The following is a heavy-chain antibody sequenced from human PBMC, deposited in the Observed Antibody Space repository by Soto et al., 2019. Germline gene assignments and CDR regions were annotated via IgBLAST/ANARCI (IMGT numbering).Heavy chain of an antibody. J-gene: IGHJ4*02. CDR3: ARGSIVGSMTRKRAFDS. Sequence: TLSLTCAVSCGSISTFFCNCIRQSPGKGLEWVGFVYYSGSTNYNPSLKSRVTISVDTSKNQFYLKLNSVTAADTAVYFCARGSIVGSMTRKRAFDSWGQGTLVTVSS. D-gene: IGHD1-26*01. V-gene: IGHV4-59*01. CDR1: CGSISTFF. CDR2: VYYSGST.